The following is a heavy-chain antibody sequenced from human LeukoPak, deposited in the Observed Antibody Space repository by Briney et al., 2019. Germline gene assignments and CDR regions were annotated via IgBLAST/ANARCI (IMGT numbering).Heavy chain of an antibody. J-gene: IGHJ4*02. CDR1: GYTFTGYY. CDR2: INPNSGGT. V-gene: IGHV1-2*02. D-gene: IGHD2-21*02. Sequence: ASVTVSYKASGYTFTGYYMHWVRQAPGQGLEWMGWINPNSGGTNYAQKFQGRVTMTRDTSISTAYMELSRLRSDDTAVYYCARDSPFCGGDCSRWGQGTLVTVSS. CDR3: ARDSPFCGGDCSR.